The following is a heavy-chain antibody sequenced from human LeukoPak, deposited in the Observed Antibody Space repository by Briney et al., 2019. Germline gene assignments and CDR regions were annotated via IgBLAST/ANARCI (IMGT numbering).Heavy chain of an antibody. V-gene: IGHV3-66*04. Sequence: GGSLRLSCAASGFTVSSNYMSWVRQAPGKGLECVSVIYSGGSTYYADSVKGRFTISRDNSKNTLYLQMNSLRAEDTALYYCARLKCSGGTCYSERYYFDHWGQGTLVTVSS. CDR2: IYSGGST. CDR1: GFTVSSNY. CDR3: ARLKCSGGTCYSERYYFDH. D-gene: IGHD2-15*01. J-gene: IGHJ4*02.